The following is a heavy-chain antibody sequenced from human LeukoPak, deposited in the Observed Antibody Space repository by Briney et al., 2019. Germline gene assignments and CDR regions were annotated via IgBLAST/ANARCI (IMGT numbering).Heavy chain of an antibody. CDR2: IYYSGST. J-gene: IGHJ4*02. Sequence: SETLSLTCTVSGGSISSYYWSWIRQPPGKGLEWIGYIYYSGSTNYNPSLKSRVTISVDTSKNQFSLKLSSVTAADTAVYYCAREGLVAVAITGYFDYWGQGTLVTVSS. D-gene: IGHD6-19*01. CDR1: GGSISSYY. V-gene: IGHV4-59*01. CDR3: AREGLVAVAITGYFDY.